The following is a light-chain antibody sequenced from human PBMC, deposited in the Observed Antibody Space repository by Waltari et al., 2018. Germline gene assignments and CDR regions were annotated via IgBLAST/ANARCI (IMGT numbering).Light chain of an antibody. J-gene: IGKJ1*01. V-gene: IGKV3-20*01. CDR1: QSVSTF. CDR2: GAT. CDR3: QNHERLPAT. Sequence: EVVLTQFPGTLSFSPGERATLFCRASQSVSTFLVWYQQKAGQAPRLLISGATSRATGIPDRFSGSGSGTNFSLTISRLEPEDFAVYYCQNHERLPATFGQGTKVEIK.